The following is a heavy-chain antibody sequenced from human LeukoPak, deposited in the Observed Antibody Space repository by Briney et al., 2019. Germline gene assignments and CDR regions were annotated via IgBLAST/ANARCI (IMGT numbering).Heavy chain of an antibody. V-gene: IGHV1-8*01. CDR3: ARTAILWFGELLYGETYYYYGMDV. D-gene: IGHD3-10*01. J-gene: IGHJ6*02. Sequence: ASVKVSCKASGYTFTSYDINWVLQATGQGLEWMGWMNPNSGNTGYAQKFQGRVTMTRNTSISTAYMELSSLRSEDTAVYYCARTAILWFGELLYGETYYYYGMDVWGQGTTVTVSS. CDR1: GYTFTSYD. CDR2: MNPNSGNT.